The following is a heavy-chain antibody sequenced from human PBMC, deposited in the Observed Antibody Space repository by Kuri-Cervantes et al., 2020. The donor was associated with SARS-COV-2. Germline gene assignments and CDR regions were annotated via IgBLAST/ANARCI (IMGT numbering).Heavy chain of an antibody. CDR1: GFTFSSYW. CDR3: ARVAGEGPIYYYYMDV. Sequence: GESLKISCAASGFTFSSYWMSWVRQAPGKGLEWVANIKQDGSEKYYVDSVKGRFTISRDNAKNSLYLQMNGLRGEDTAVYSCARVAGEGPIYYYYMDVWGKGTAVTVSS. D-gene: IGHD2-21*01. J-gene: IGHJ6*03. V-gene: IGHV3-7*04. CDR2: IKQDGSEK.